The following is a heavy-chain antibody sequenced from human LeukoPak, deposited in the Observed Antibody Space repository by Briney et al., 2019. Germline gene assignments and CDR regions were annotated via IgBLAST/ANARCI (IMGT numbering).Heavy chain of an antibody. V-gene: IGHV3-48*03. CDR3: ARVWELRYQNWFDP. CDR2: ISSSGSTI. D-gene: IGHD1-26*01. J-gene: IGHJ5*02. CDR1: GFTFSSYE. Sequence: PGGSLRLSCAASGFTFSSYEMNWVRQAPGKGLEWVSYISSSGSTIYYADSVKGRFTISRDNAKNSLYLQMNSLRAEDTAVYYCARVWELRYQNWFDPWGQGTLVTVSS.